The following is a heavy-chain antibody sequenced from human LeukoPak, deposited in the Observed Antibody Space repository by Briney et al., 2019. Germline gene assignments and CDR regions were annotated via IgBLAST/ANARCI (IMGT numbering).Heavy chain of an antibody. D-gene: IGHD3-22*01. J-gene: IGHJ3*02. CDR2: ISGDGGRT. CDR3: ARDMRPDSSGKGAFDI. CDR1: GFTFDDYA. V-gene: IGHV3-43*02. Sequence: PGGSLRLSCAASGFTFDDYAMHWVRQAPGKGLEWVSLISGDGGRTYYADSVEGRFTIFRDNSKNSLYLQMNSLRAEDTALYYCARDMRPDSSGKGAFDIWGQGTMVTVSS.